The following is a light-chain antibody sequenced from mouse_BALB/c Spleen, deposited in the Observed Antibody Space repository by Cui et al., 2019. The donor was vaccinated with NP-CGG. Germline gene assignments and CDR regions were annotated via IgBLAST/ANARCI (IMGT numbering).Light chain of an antibody. CDR1: TGAVTTSNY. CDR2: GTN. V-gene: IGLV1*01. Sequence: AVVHKESALTTFPGETVSLTCRSSTGAVTTSNYANWVQEKPDHLFTGLIGGTNNRTPGVPARFSGSLIGDKAALTIIGAQTEDEAIYFCALWYSNHWVFGGGTKLTVL. J-gene: IGLJ1*01. CDR3: ALWYSNHWV.